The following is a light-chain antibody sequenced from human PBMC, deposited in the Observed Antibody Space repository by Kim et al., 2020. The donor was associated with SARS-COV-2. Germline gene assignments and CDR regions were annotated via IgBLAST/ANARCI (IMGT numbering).Light chain of an antibody. V-gene: IGLV8-61*01. CDR2: STN. J-gene: IGLJ3*02. Sequence: QAVVTQEPSFSVSPGGPVTLTCGLSSGSVSTSYYPGWYQQTPGQAPRTLIYSTNTRSSGVPDRFSGSILGNKAALTITGAQADDESDYYCVLYMGSGIWVFGGGTQLTVL. CDR1: SGSVSTSYY. CDR3: VLYMGSGIWV.